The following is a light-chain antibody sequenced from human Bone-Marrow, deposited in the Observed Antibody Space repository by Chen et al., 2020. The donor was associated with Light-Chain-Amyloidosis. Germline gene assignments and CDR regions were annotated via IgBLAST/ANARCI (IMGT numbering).Light chain of an antibody. Sequence: QSALTQPASVSGSPGQSITISCTGTSSDVGGYNYVSWYQQHPGTAPKLVIFAVSYRPSGISNRFSGSKSGKTASLTISGLQAEDEADYYCSSYTRRSTWLFGGGTRLTVL. CDR2: AVS. V-gene: IGLV2-14*03. CDR1: SSDVGGYNY. CDR3: SSYTRRSTWL. J-gene: IGLJ3*02.